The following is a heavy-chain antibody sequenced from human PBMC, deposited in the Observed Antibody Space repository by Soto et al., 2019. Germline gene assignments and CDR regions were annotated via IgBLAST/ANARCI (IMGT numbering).Heavy chain of an antibody. Sequence: GGSLRLSCAASGFTFSSYWMHWVRQAPGKGLVWVSRINSDGSSTSYADSVKGRFTISRDNAKNTLYLQMNSLRAEDTAVYYCARDPYYDTLTGSQLFYYYYGMDVWGQGTTVTVSS. D-gene: IGHD3-9*01. CDR2: INSDGSST. V-gene: IGHV3-74*01. CDR3: ARDPYYDTLTGSQLFYYYYGMDV. J-gene: IGHJ6*02. CDR1: GFTFSSYW.